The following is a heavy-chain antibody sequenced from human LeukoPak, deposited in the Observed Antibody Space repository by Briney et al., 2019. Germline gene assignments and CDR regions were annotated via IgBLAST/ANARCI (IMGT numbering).Heavy chain of an antibody. CDR3: ARDLLEWPDAFDI. Sequence: PSETLSLTCAVSGGSISSSNWWSWVRQPPGKGLELIGEIYHSGSTNYNPSLKSRVTISVDKSKNQFSLKLSSVTAADTAVYYCARDLLEWPDAFDIWGQGTMVTVSS. CDR2: IYHSGST. CDR1: GGSISSSNW. D-gene: IGHD3-3*01. J-gene: IGHJ3*02. V-gene: IGHV4-4*02.